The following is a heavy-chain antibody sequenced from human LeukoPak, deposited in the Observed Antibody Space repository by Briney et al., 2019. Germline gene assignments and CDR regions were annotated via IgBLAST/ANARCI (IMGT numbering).Heavy chain of an antibody. Sequence: PSETLSPTCGVSGGSITSTNWWSSVRQPPGQGLDWIGENSLTGRTNYNPSLIGRVIMSLDESRNQLSLTLTFVTAADTAMYYCTRESGPYCPFGYWGQGTMVVVPS. CDR2: NSLTGRT. D-gene: IGHD1-26*01. V-gene: IGHV4-4*02. CDR3: TRESGPYCPFGY. CDR1: GGSITSTNW. J-gene: IGHJ4*02.